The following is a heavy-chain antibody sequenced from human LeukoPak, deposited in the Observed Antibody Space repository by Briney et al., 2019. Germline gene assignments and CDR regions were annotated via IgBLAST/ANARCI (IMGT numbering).Heavy chain of an antibody. Sequence: SETLSLTCTVSGGSISSSSYYWGWIRHPPGKGLEWIGSIYYSGSTYYNPSLKSRVTISVDTSKNQFSLKLSSVTAADTAVYYCARLGSYWDYYYYMDVWGKGTTVTVSS. V-gene: IGHV4-39*01. CDR1: GGSISSSSYY. J-gene: IGHJ6*03. D-gene: IGHD1-26*01. CDR2: IYYSGST. CDR3: ARLGSYWDYYYYMDV.